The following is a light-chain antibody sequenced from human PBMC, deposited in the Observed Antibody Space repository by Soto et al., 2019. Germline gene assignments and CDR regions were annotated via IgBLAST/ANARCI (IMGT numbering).Light chain of an antibody. J-gene: IGLJ3*02. CDR1: GSDVGSYNR. Sequence: QSALTQPPSVSGSPGQSVTISCTGTGSDVGSYNRVSWYQQPPGTAPKLIIFEVSNRPSGVPDRFSGSKSGNTASLTISGLQAEDEADYYCSSYKSSSTWVFGGGTKVTVL. CDR3: SSYKSSSTWV. V-gene: IGLV2-18*02. CDR2: EVS.